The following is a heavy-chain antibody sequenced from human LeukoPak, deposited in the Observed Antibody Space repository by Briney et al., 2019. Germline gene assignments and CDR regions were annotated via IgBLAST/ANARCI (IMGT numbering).Heavy chain of an antibody. D-gene: IGHD4-17*01. CDR2: IYPRDSDA. CDR3: ARRGGGDYDDNLDH. V-gene: IGHV5-51*01. CDR1: GFSFTNHW. J-gene: IGHJ4*02. Sequence: GESLQISCKTSGFSFTNHWIDWVRRMPGKGLEWMGTIYPRDSDARYSPTFQGQVTISVDKSISTAYLQWSSLKAPDTAIYYCARRGGGDYDDNLDHWGQGTLLTVSS.